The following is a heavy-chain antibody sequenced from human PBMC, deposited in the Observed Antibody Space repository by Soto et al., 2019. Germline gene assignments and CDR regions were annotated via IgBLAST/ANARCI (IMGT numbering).Heavy chain of an antibody. CDR1: GFTFSRYE. CDR3: ATRSGGGGYYFDY. V-gene: IGHV3-48*03. Sequence: EVKLVESGGGLVQPGGSLRLSCAASGFTFSRYEMNWVRQAPGKGLEWIAYIHSSATTIYYADSVKGRFTISRDNAKNSLCLQLNSLSAEDTAVYYCATRSGGGGYYFDYWGQGTLVTVSS. D-gene: IGHD3-10*01. J-gene: IGHJ4*02. CDR2: IHSSATTI.